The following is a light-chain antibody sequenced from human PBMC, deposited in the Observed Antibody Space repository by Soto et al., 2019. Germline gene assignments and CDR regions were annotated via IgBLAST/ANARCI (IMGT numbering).Light chain of an antibody. CDR2: DAS. CDR1: QSVSSSY. Sequence: EIVLTQSPGTLSLSPGERATLSCRASQSVSSSYLAWYQQTPGQAPRLLIYDASNRATGIPARFSGSGSGTDFTLTISRLEPEDFAVYYCQQYGSSGTFGQGTKVDIK. CDR3: QQYGSSGT. J-gene: IGKJ1*01. V-gene: IGKV3-20*01.